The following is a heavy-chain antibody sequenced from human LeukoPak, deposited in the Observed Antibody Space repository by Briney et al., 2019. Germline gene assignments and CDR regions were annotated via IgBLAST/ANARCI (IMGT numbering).Heavy chain of an antibody. D-gene: IGHD2-15*01. Sequence: TGGSLRLSCAASGITFSSYGMLWVRQAPGKGLEWVAFIRYDGSNKYYADSVKGRFTISRDNSKNTLYLQMNSLRAEDTAVYYCAISVVRPAPFDFWGQGTLVTVSS. CDR3: AISVVRPAPFDF. CDR2: IRYDGSNK. CDR1: GITFSSYG. J-gene: IGHJ4*02. V-gene: IGHV3-30*02.